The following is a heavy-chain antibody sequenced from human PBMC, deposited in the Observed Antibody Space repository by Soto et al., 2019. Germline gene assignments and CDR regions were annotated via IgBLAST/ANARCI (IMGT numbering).Heavy chain of an antibody. D-gene: IGHD2-15*01. CDR3: ARDQGRYCSGGSCYRPNWFDP. V-gene: IGHV4-61*01. Sequence: PSETLSLTCTVSGGSVSSGSYYWSWIRQPPGKGLEWIGYIYYSGSTNYNPSLKSRVTISVDTSKNQFSLKLSSVTAAGTAVYYCARDQGRYCSGGSCYRPNWFDPWGQGTLVTVSS. CDR2: IYYSGST. J-gene: IGHJ5*02. CDR1: GGSVSSGSYY.